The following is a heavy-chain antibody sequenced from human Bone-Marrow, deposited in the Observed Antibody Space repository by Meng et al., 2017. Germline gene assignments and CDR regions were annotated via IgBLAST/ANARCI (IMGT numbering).Heavy chain of an antibody. CDR1: GFTFSNAW. V-gene: IGHV3-15*01. CDR3: TTVCGSYYGIDY. CDR2: IKSKTNSGTT. D-gene: IGHD1-26*01. Sequence: GESLKISCAASGFTFSNAWMSWVRQAPGKGLEWVGRIKSKTNSGTTDYAAPVKGRFTISRDDSKNTLYLQMNSLKTEDTAVYYCTTVCGSYYGIDYWGQGTLVTVYS. J-gene: IGHJ4*02.